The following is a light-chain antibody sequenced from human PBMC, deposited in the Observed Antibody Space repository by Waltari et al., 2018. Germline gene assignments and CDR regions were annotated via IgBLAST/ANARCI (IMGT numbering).Light chain of an antibody. J-gene: IGKJ2*03. CDR2: SAS. CDR3: QQTYITPPHS. CDR1: HDIGTY. V-gene: IGKV1-39*01. Sequence: DIQMTQSPSSLSASVGARVTITCRASHDIGTYLNWYQHKPGKAPKLPIYSASTLQSGVPPRFSGSGSRTDYTLTIFDLQPEDFATYYCQQTYITPPHSFGQGTKLEI.